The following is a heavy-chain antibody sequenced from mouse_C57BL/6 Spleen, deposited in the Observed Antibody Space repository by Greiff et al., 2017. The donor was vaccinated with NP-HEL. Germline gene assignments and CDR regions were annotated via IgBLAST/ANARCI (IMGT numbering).Heavy chain of an antibody. V-gene: IGHV1-85*01. CDR1: GYTFTSYD. CDR2: IYPRDGST. J-gene: IGHJ3*01. CDR3: ALVYDYEWFAY. D-gene: IGHD2-4*01. Sequence: VQLQQSGPELVKPGASVQLSCKASGYTFTSYDINWVKQRPGQGLEWIGWIYPRDGSTKYIEKFKGKATVTGDTSSSTAYMELHSLTSEDSAVYSCALVYDYEWFAYWGQGTLVTVSA.